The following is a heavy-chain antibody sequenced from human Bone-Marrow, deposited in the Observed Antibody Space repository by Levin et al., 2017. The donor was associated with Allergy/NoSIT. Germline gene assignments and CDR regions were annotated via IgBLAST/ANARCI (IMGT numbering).Heavy chain of an antibody. J-gene: IGHJ4*02. D-gene: IGHD2-15*01. CDR2: IYPGNSDT. Sequence: GESLKISCKAVGYSFSNYWIGWVRQLPGKDLEWLGIIYPGNSDTRYSPFLEGRVTISADKSTRTAYLQWNSLETSDTATYYCARQQPSWYSDYWGQGTQVTVAS. CDR1: GYSFSNYW. CDR3: ARQQPSWYSDY. V-gene: IGHV5-51*01.